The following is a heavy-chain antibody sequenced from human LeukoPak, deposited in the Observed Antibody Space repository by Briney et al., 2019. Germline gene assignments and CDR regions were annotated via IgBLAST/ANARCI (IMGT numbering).Heavy chain of an antibody. CDR3: ARGGYCSSTSCHNWFDP. CDR1: GGSISSGGYS. CDR2: IYHSGST. J-gene: IGHJ5*02. V-gene: IGHV4-30-2*01. Sequence: PSETLSLTCAVSGGSISSGGYSWSWIRRPPGKGLEWIGYIYHSGSTYYNPSLKSRVTISVDRSRNQFSLKLSSVTAADTAVYYCARGGYCSSTSCHNWFDPWGQGTLVTVSS. D-gene: IGHD2-2*01.